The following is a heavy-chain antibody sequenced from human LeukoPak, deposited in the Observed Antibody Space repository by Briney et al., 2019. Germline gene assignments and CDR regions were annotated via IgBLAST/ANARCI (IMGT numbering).Heavy chain of an antibody. CDR1: GFTFSSYA. V-gene: IGHV3-23*01. J-gene: IGHJ1*01. CDR3: AKDGVSYYYDSSGYPEYFQH. CDR2: ISGSGGST. Sequence: GGSLRLSCAASGFTFSSYAMSWVRQAPGRGLEWVSAISGSGGSTYYADSVKGRFTISRDNSKNTLYLQMNSLRAEDTAVYYCAKDGVSYYYDSSGYPEYFQHWGQGTLVTVSS. D-gene: IGHD3-22*01.